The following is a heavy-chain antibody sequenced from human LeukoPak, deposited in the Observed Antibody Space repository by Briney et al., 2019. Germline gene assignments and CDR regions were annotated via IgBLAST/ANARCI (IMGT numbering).Heavy chain of an antibody. CDR1: GGSISGYY. CDR2: IYYSGST. CDR3: YSSSGGRPH. V-gene: IGHV4-59*08. J-gene: IGHJ4*02. D-gene: IGHD6-6*01. Sequence: SETLSLTCTVSGGSISGYYWSWIRQPPGKGLEWIGYIYYSGSTNYNPSLESRVTISVDTSKNQLSLKLSSVTAADTAVYYSYSSSGGRPHWGQGTLVTVSS.